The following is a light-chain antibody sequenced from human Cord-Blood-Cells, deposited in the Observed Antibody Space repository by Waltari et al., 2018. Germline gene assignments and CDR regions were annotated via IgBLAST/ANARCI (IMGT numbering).Light chain of an antibody. Sequence: DIQMTQPPSSLSASVGDRVTITCRASQSIRSYLNWSQQKPGKAPKLLIYAASSLQSGGPSRFSGSGSGTDFTLTISSLQPEDFATYYCQQSYSTPFTCGPGTKVDIK. CDR1: QSIRSY. V-gene: IGKV1-39*01. CDR2: AAS. CDR3: QQSYSTPFT. J-gene: IGKJ3*01.